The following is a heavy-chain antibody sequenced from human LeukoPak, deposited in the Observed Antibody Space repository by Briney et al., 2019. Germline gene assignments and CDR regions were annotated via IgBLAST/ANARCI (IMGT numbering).Heavy chain of an antibody. CDR2: IYYTGVT. D-gene: IGHD4-23*01. V-gene: IGHV4-39*07. CDR3: ARERSSSGGHSWFDP. J-gene: IGHJ5*02. CDR1: GGYIITSGHY. Sequence: PSETLSLTCTVSGGYIITSGHYWGWIRQPPGEGLEWIGSIYYTGVTSTNPFFRSRMSISVDTSKNQFFLNLTSVTAADAAVYYCARERSSSGGHSWFDPWGQGTLVTVSS.